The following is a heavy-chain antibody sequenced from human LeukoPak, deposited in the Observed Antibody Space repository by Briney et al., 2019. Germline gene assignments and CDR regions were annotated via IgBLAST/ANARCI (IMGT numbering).Heavy chain of an antibody. V-gene: IGHV5-51*01. CDR2: IYPGDSDT. CDR3: ARRSVDTAMENDAFDI. D-gene: IGHD5-18*01. Sequence: GESLKISCKGSGYSFTSYWIGWVRQMPGKGLEWMGIIYPGDSDTRYSPSFQGQVTILADKSISTAYLQWSSLKASDTAMYYYARRSVDTAMENDAFDIWGQGTMVTVSS. CDR1: GYSFTSYW. J-gene: IGHJ3*02.